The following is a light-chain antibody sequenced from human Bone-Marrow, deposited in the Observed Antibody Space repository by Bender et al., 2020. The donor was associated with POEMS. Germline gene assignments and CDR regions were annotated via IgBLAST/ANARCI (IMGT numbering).Light chain of an antibody. J-gene: IGLJ1*01. CDR2: DVS. CDR1: SSDVGGYDY. CDR3: ASYTTSSILFV. V-gene: IGLV2-14*03. Sequence: QSVLTQPASVSGSPGQSISISCTGTSSDVGGYDYVSWYQQYPGKAPKLMISDVSNRPSGFSNRFSGSKSGNTASLTISGLQPEDESTYYCASYTTSSILFVFGTGTKVTVL.